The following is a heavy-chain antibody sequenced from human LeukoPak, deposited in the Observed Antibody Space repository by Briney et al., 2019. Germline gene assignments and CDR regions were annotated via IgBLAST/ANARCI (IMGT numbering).Heavy chain of an antibody. V-gene: IGHV3-66*01. D-gene: IGHD6-13*01. CDR2: IYSGGST. CDR1: GFTVSSNY. Sequence: GGSLRLSCAASGFTVSSNYMSWVRQAPGKGLEWVSAIYSGGSTYYADSVKGRFTISRDNSKNTLYLQMNSLRAEDTAVYYCAREVAAAGTGIDYWGQGTLVTVSS. CDR3: AREVAAAGTGIDY. J-gene: IGHJ4*02.